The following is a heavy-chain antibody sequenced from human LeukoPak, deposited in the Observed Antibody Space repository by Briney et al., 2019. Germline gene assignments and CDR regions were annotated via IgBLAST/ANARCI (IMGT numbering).Heavy chain of an antibody. CDR3: ARGGSGWYHYYYMDV. V-gene: IGHV4-39*07. D-gene: IGHD6-19*01. Sequence: PSETLSLTCTVSGVSISSSNSYWGWIRQPPGKGLEWIGSIYHSGSTYYNPSLKSRVTISVDTSKNQFSLKLSSVTAADTAVYYCARGGSGWYHYYYMDVWGKGTTVTVSS. CDR2: IYHSGST. CDR1: GVSISSSNSY. J-gene: IGHJ6*03.